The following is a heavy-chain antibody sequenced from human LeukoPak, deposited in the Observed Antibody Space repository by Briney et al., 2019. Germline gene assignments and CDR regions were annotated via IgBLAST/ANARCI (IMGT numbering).Heavy chain of an antibody. D-gene: IGHD3-22*01. CDR3: AKDQSWLSPDY. V-gene: IGHV3-30*18. CDR1: GFTFSSYG. J-gene: IGHJ4*02. Sequence: GGSLRLSCAASGFTFSSYGMHWVRQAPGKGLEWVAVISYDGSNKYYADSVKGRFTISRDNSKNTLYLQMNSLRAEDTAVYYCAKDQSWLSPDYWGQGTLVTVSS. CDR2: ISYDGSNK.